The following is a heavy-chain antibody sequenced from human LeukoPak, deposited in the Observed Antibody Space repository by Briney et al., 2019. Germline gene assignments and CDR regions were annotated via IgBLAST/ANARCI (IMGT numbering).Heavy chain of an antibody. D-gene: IGHD1-26*01. J-gene: IGHJ6*03. CDR2: ITSSGTYT. CDR3: ARDPYSGNYGTYYYYYMDV. Sequence: PGGSLRLSCAASGFTFSNYNMNWVRQAPGKAMEWVSSITSSGTYTFYADSVKGRFTISRDNAKNSLYLQMVSLGPEDTAVYYCARDPYSGNYGTYYYYYMDVWGKGTAVTISS. CDR1: GFTFSNYN. V-gene: IGHV3-21*01.